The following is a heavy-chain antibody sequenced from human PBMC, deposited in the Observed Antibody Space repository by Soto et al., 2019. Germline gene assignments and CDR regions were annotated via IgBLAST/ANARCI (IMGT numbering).Heavy chain of an antibody. D-gene: IGHD5-12*01. Sequence: VQLVEAGGGLVKPGGSLRLSCAASGFTFSSYSMNWVRQAPGKGLEWVSSISSSSSYIYYADSVKGRFTISRDNAKNSLYLQMNSLRAEDTAVYYCARGGYSGYDYGSYYYYGMDVWGQGTTVTVSS. CDR2: ISSSSSYI. CDR3: ARGGYSGYDYGSYYYYGMDV. CDR1: GFTFSSYS. J-gene: IGHJ6*02. V-gene: IGHV3-21*01.